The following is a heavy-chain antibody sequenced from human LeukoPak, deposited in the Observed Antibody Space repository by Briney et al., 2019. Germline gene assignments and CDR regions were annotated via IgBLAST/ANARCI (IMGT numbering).Heavy chain of an antibody. J-gene: IGHJ6*02. Sequence: VASVKVSCKASGYTFTSYGISWVRQAPGQGLEWMGWISAYNGNTNYAQKLQGRVTMTTDTSTSTAYMELRSLRSDDTAVYYCARVEYPTWPRIGYYGMDVWGQGTTVTVSS. CDR1: GYTFTSYG. CDR2: ISAYNGNT. D-gene: IGHD2-15*01. V-gene: IGHV1-18*01. CDR3: ARVEYPTWPRIGYYGMDV.